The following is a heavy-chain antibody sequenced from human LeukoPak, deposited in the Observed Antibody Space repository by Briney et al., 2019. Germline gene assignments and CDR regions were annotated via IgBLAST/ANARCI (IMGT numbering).Heavy chain of an antibody. CDR1: GYTFTSYY. J-gene: IGHJ3*02. D-gene: IGHD1-26*01. V-gene: IGHV1-46*01. Sequence: ASVKVSCKASGYTFTSYYMHWVRQAPGQGLEWMGIINPSGGSTSYAQKFQGRATMTRDMSTSTVYMELSSLRAEDTAVYYCARGRQNSGSYSDAFDIWGQGTVVTVSS. CDR3: ARGRQNSGSYSDAFDI. CDR2: INPSGGST.